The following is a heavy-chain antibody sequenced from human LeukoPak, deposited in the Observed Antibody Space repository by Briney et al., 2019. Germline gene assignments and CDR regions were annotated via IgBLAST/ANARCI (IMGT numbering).Heavy chain of an antibody. CDR2: IDPSDFDS. V-gene: IGHV5-10-1*01. CDR3: AKGQDYGDFGASDY. D-gene: IGHD4-17*01. CDR1: GYSFTTYL. J-gene: IGHJ4*02. Sequence: GESPKISCEGSGYSFTTYLISWVRQLPGKGLEWMGRIDPSDFDSNYRPSFQGHVTRSADKSINTAYLHLSSLKASDTAMYYCAKGQDYGDFGASDYWGQGTLVTVSS.